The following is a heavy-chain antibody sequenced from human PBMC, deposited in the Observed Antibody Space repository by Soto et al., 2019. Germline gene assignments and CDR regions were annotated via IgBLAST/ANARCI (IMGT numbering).Heavy chain of an antibody. V-gene: IGHV1-69*06. D-gene: IGHD3-10*01. Sequence: QVQLVQSGAEAGKPGSSVKVSCRASGGIFSSFTISWVRQAPGQGLEWLGGIIPIFDTPTYAQNFQGRVTITADKSTNTVYMELSSIRSEDTAVYYCATHGATTMARGAMKHYYYVMDVWGQGTTVTVSS. CDR1: GGIFSSFT. CDR3: ATHGATTMARGAMKHYYYVMDV. CDR2: IIPIFDTP. J-gene: IGHJ6*02.